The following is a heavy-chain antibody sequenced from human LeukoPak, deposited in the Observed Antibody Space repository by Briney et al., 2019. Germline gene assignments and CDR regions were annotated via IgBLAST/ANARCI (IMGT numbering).Heavy chain of an antibody. Sequence: GGSLRLSCAVSGFTFRSYIMNWVRQAPGKGLEWVSSISGNSRYIYYADSVKGRFTISRDNAKNSLYLQMNSLRAEDTAVYYCAVSLSGSFTFDYWGQGTLVTVSS. D-gene: IGHD1-26*01. J-gene: IGHJ4*02. CDR3: AVSLSGSFTFDY. CDR1: GFTFRSYI. CDR2: ISGNSRYI. V-gene: IGHV3-21*01.